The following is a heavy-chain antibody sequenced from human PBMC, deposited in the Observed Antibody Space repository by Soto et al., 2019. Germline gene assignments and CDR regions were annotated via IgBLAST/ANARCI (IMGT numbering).Heavy chain of an antibody. CDR2: LYNTGST. CDR3: VRDLWGYFGVAFSPLDV. CDR1: GASISRYY. V-gene: IGHV4-59*01. D-gene: IGHD2-21*01. J-gene: IGHJ6*02. Sequence: SETLSLTCTVSGASISRYYWSWIRQSPGKGLEWIGYLYNTGSTIYNPSLKSRVTISVDTSKNQFSLKMNSVTAADTAGYYCVRDLWGYFGVAFSPLDVWGQGTTVPVSS.